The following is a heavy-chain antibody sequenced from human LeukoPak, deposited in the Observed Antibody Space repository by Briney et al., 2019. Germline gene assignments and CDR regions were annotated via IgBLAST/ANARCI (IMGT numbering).Heavy chain of an antibody. CDR1: GGSISSSSYY. Sequence: SETLSLTCTVSGGSISSSSYYWGWIRQPPGKGLEWIGSIYYSGSTYYNPSLKSRVTISVDTSKNQFSLKLSSVTAADTAVYYCARQELSATMIVVPDAFDIWGQGTMVTVPS. V-gene: IGHV4-39*01. CDR2: IYYSGST. CDR3: ARQELSATMIVVPDAFDI. D-gene: IGHD3-22*01. J-gene: IGHJ3*02.